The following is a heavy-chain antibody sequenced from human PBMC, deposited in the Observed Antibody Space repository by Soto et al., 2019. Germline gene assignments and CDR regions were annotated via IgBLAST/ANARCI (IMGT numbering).Heavy chain of an antibody. D-gene: IGHD3-16*01. Sequence: LRLSCATSGFTFNNFAMSWVRQAPGKGLEWVSTISVRGSSTYYADSVKGRFTISRDDFRNTLYLQMKSLSAEDTALYYCAKSPSSGPGGCFDPWGQGTLVTVSS. CDR1: GFTFNNFA. CDR2: ISVRGSST. CDR3: AKSPSSGPGGCFDP. J-gene: IGHJ5*02. V-gene: IGHV3-23*01.